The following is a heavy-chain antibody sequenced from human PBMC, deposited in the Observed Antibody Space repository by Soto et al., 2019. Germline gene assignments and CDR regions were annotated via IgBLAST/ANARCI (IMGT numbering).Heavy chain of an antibody. D-gene: IGHD3-3*01. V-gene: IGHV4-59*01. Sequence: SETLSLTCTVSGGSISSYYWSWIRQPPGKGLEWIGYIYYSGSTNYNPSLKSRVTISVDTSKNQFSLKLSSVTAADTAVYYCARTADYYDFWGGIQAGSSWFDPWGQGTLVTVSS. CDR2: IYYSGST. J-gene: IGHJ5*02. CDR3: ARTADYYDFWGGIQAGSSWFDP. CDR1: GGSISSYY.